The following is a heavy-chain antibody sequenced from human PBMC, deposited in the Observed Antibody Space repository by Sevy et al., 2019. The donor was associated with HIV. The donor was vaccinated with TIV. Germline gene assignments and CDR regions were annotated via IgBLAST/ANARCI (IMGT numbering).Heavy chain of an antibody. Sequence: GGSLRLSCAASGFTFTSYSMNWVRQAPGKGVEWVSSISRSRVYIYYADSVKGRFTISRDNTKNSLFLQMNSLRAEDTAVYYCARGSSDLEGDYWGQGTLVTVSS. V-gene: IGHV3-21*01. CDR1: GFTFTSYS. CDR2: ISRSRVYI. J-gene: IGHJ4*02. CDR3: ARGSSDLEGDY. D-gene: IGHD3-22*01.